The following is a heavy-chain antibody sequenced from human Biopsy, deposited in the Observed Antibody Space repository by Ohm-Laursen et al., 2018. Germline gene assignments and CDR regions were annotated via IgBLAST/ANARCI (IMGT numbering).Heavy chain of an antibody. CDR1: GGSISSDY. CDR3: ARATNSTGWPYYYFYGMDV. Sequence: TLSLTCTVSGGSISSDYWSWIRQTPGKGLEWIGDIYYSGSTKYNPSLKSRVTISVDMSKSQLSLKLTSVTAADTAVYYCARATNSTGWPYYYFYGMDVWGQGTTVTVSS. V-gene: IGHV4-59*01. D-gene: IGHD2/OR15-2a*01. J-gene: IGHJ6*02. CDR2: IYYSGST.